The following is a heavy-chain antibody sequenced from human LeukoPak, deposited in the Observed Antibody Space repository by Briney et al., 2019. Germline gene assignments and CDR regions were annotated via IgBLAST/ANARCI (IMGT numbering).Heavy chain of an antibody. CDR2: INPNSGGT. V-gene: IGHV1-2*02. CDR1: GYTFTGYY. D-gene: IGHD5-12*01. CDR3: ARVRGRGSRLNWFDP. J-gene: IGHJ5*02. Sequence: ASVKVSCKASGYTFTGYYMHWVRQAPGQGLEWMGWINPNSGGTNYAQKFQGRVTMTRDTSISTAYMELSRLRSDDTAVYYRARVRGRGSRLNWFDPWGQGTLVTVSS.